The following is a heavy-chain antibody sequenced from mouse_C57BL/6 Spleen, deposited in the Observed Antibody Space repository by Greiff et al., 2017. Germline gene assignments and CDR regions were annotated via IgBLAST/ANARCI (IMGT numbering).Heavy chain of an antibody. CDR1: GFTFSSYT. D-gene: IGHD1-1*01. Sequence: EVQRVESGGGLVKPGGSLKLSCAASGFTFSSYTMSWVRQTPEKRLEWVATISGGGGNTYYPDSVKGRFTISRDNAKNTLYLQMSSLRSEDTALYYCARHLDYYGSSYGFAYWGQGTLVTVSA. CDR3: ARHLDYYGSSYGFAY. CDR2: ISGGGGNT. J-gene: IGHJ3*01. V-gene: IGHV5-9*01.